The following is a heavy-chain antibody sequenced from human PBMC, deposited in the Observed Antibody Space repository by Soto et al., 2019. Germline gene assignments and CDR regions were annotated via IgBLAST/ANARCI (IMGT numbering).Heavy chain of an antibody. CDR1: GFTFSSYA. CDR3: ARVKLSTNRPVSPMVRGVNDY. V-gene: IGHV3-64*01. D-gene: IGHD3-10*01. J-gene: IGHJ4*02. CDR2: ISSNGGST. Sequence: GSLRLSCAASGFTFSSYAMHWVRQAPGKGLEYVSAISSNGGSTYYANSVKGRFTISRDNSKNTLYLQMGSLRAEDMAVYYCARVKLSTNRPVSPMVRGVNDYWGQGTLVTVSS.